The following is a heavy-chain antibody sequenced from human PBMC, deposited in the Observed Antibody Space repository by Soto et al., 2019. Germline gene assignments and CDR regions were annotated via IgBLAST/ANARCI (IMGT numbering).Heavy chain of an antibody. J-gene: IGHJ4*02. CDR2: INPKNGNT. V-gene: IGHV1-2*02. CDR1: GYSFTGYS. D-gene: IGHD1-26*01. CDR3: AREDVTLGPALL. Sequence: ASVKVSCKASGYSFTGYSMHWVRQAPGQGLEWMGWINPKNGNTNYARKLQGRVTMTTDTSISTVYMELRSLKSVDTAVYYCAREDVTLGPALLWGQGTLVTVSS.